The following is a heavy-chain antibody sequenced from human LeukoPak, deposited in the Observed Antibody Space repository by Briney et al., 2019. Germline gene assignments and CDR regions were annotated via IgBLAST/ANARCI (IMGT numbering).Heavy chain of an antibody. Sequence: ASVKVSCTASGYTFTSYDINWVRQATGQGLEWMGWMNPNSGNTGYAQKFQGRVTITRNTSISTAYMELSSLRSDDTAVYYCARSFLTGTTIDYWGQGTLVTVSS. J-gene: IGHJ4*02. CDR3: ARSFLTGTTIDY. CDR1: GYTFTSYD. V-gene: IGHV1-8*03. D-gene: IGHD1-20*01. CDR2: MNPNSGNT.